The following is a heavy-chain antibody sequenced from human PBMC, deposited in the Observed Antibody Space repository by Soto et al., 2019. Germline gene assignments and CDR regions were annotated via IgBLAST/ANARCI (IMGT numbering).Heavy chain of an antibody. Sequence: ASVRVSCKASGYTFTGYYMHWVRQAPGQGLEWMGWISPNSGGTNYAQKFQGWVTMTRDTSISTAYMELSRLRSDDTAVYYCARVRVIGYYYDSSGYYYDAFDIWGQGTMVTVSS. V-gene: IGHV1-2*04. CDR2: ISPNSGGT. D-gene: IGHD3-22*01. CDR3: ARVRVIGYYYDSSGYYYDAFDI. CDR1: GYTFTGYY. J-gene: IGHJ3*02.